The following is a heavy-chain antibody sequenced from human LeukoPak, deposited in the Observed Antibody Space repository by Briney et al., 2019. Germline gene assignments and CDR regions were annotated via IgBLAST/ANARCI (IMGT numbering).Heavy chain of an antibody. CDR3: ARANRNYYYDSSGATSGFDY. CDR1: GGSISSYY. CDR2: IYTSGST. V-gene: IGHV4-4*07. Sequence: SSETLSLTCTVSGGSISSYYWSWIRQPAGKGLEWIGRIYTSGSTNYNPSLKSRVTMSVDTSKNQFSLKLSSVTAADTAVYYCARANRNYYYDSSGATSGFDYWGQGTLVTVSS. D-gene: IGHD3-22*01. J-gene: IGHJ4*02.